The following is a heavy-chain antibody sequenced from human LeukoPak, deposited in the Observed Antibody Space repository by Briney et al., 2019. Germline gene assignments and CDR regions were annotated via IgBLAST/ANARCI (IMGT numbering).Heavy chain of an antibody. D-gene: IGHD1-26*01. J-gene: IGHJ4*02. CDR1: GFTFSSYG. V-gene: IGHV3-30*02. Sequence: GGSLRLSCVASGFTFSSYGMHWVRQAPGKGLEWVAFIRYDGSNEYYADSVKGRFTISRDNSKNTLYLQMNSLRAEDTAVYYCAKDQGGRVYYFDYWGQGTLVTVSS. CDR3: AKDQGGRVYYFDY. CDR2: IRYDGSNE.